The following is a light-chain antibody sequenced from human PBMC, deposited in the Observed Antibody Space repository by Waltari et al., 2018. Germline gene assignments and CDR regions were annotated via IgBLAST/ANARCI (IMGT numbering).Light chain of an antibody. CDR1: QGISSY. CDR2: AAS. Sequence: IQFTQSPSSLSASVGDRVTITCRASQGISSYLAWYQQKPGKAPKLLIYAASTLQSGVPSMFSGSGSGTDFTLTISSLQPEDFATYYCQQLNSFPIPFGQGTRLEIK. CDR3: QQLNSFPIP. V-gene: IGKV1-9*01. J-gene: IGKJ5*01.